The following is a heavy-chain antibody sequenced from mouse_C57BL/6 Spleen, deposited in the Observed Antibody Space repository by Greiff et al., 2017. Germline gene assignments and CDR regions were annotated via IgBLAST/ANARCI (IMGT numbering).Heavy chain of an antibody. Sequence: AQLQQSGPVLVKPGASVKMSCKASGYTFTDYYMNWVKQSHGKSLEWIGVINPYNGGTSYNQKFKGKATLTVDTSSSTAYMEFNSLTSEDSAVYYFASGGTTVVARGDYFDYWGQGTTLTVYS. D-gene: IGHD1-1*01. V-gene: IGHV1-19*01. CDR1: GYTFTDYY. J-gene: IGHJ2*01. CDR2: INPYNGGT. CDR3: ASGGTTVVARGDYFDY.